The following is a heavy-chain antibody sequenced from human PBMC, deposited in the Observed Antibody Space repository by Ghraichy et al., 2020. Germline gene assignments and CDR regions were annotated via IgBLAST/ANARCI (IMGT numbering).Heavy chain of an antibody. CDR2: IRQDGSEK. V-gene: IGHV3-7*01. J-gene: IGHJ6*02. Sequence: LSLTCAASGFTFSMYLMSWVRQAPGKGLEWVANIRQDGSEKYYVDSVKGRFTISRDNAKNSLYLQMNSLRAEDTAVYYCAREKAASSGYYFYYYGMDVWGHGTTVTVSS. CDR1: GFTFSMYL. CDR3: AREKAASSGYYFYYYGMDV. D-gene: IGHD3-22*01.